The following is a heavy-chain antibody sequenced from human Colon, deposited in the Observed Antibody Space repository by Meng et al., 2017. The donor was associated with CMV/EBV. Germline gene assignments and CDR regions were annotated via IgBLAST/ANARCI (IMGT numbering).Heavy chain of an antibody. J-gene: IGHJ3*02. D-gene: IGHD1-20*01. Sequence: GGSLRLSCAASRFTFSFYAMNWVRLAPGKGLEWVGGISAGGESTYYVDSVKGRFTISRDNSKNALDLDMTSLRAEDTALYYCASGKPIITGGPWRDTFNMWGQGTMVTVSS. CDR1: RFTFSFYA. CDR3: ASGKPIITGGPWRDTFNM. V-gene: IGHV3-23*01. CDR2: ISAGGEST.